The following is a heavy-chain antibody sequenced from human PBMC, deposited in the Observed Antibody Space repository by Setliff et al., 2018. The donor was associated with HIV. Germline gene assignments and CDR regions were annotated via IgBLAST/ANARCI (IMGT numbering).Heavy chain of an antibody. Sequence: ASVKVSCKASGDTFSKSSITWVRQAPGQGLEYMGGIIPVIGTPVYSQKFQGRVTITADENTSTAYMELSSLRSEDAAVYYCARGGPIFYYSYYLDVWGKGTTVTVSS. CDR2: IIPVIGTP. D-gene: IGHD3-3*02. J-gene: IGHJ6*03. CDR1: GDTFSKSS. CDR3: ARGGPIFYYSYYLDV. V-gene: IGHV1-69*13.